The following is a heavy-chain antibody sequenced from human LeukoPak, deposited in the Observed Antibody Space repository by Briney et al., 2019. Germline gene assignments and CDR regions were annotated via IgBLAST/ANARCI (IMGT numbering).Heavy chain of an antibody. D-gene: IGHD6-19*01. J-gene: IGHJ4*02. CDR1: GFTFSSYG. V-gene: IGHV3-23*01. Sequence: GGSLRLSCAASGFTFSSYGMTWVRQAPGKGLEWVSAISGSGGSTYYADSVKGRFTISRDNSKNTLYLQMNSLRAEDTAVYYCVKGGQWLGYFDYWGQGTLVTVSS. CDR3: VKGGQWLGYFDY. CDR2: ISGSGGST.